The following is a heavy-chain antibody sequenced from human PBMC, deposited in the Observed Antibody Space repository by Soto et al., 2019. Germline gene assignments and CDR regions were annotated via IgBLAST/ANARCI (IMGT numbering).Heavy chain of an antibody. V-gene: IGHV4-30-4*01. J-gene: IGHJ5*01. CDR2: IYKSATT. Sequence: LTCSVSGDSISNLDYFWAWIRHPPCQALEYIGYIYKSATTYYNPSFESRVAISVDTSKSHFSLNVTAVTAADTAVYFCARGRYCLTGRCFQNWFDSLGQGAQVTVS. CDR1: GDSISNLDYF. D-gene: IGHD7-27*01. CDR3: ARGRYCLTGRCFQNWFDS.